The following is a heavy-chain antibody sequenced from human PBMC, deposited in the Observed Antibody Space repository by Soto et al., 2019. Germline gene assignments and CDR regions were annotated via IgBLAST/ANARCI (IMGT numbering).Heavy chain of an antibody. CDR3: ARNDILTGYYSLFDY. J-gene: IGHJ4*02. CDR1: GYTFTSYG. V-gene: IGHV1-18*01. CDR2: ISAYNGNT. D-gene: IGHD3-9*01. Sequence: ASVKVSCKASGYTFTSYGISWVRQAPEQGLEWMGWISAYNGNTNYAQKLQGRVTMTTDTSTSTAYMELRSLRSDDTAVYYCARNDILTGYYSLFDYWGQGTLVTVSS.